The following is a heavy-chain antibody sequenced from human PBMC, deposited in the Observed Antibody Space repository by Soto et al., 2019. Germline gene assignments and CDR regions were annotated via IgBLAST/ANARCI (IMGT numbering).Heavy chain of an antibody. CDR2: ISYDGSNK. Sequence: GESLKISCAASGFTFSSYATHWVRQAPGKGLEWVAVISYDGSNKYYADSVKGRFTISRDNSKNTLYLQMNSLRAEDTAVYYCARGDGIQLWSGFGYWGQGTLVTVSS. J-gene: IGHJ4*02. D-gene: IGHD5-18*01. V-gene: IGHV3-30-3*01. CDR3: ARGDGIQLWSGFGY. CDR1: GFTFSSYA.